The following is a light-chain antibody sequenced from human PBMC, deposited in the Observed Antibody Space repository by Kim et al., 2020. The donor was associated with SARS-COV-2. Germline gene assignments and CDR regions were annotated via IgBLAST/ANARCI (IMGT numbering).Light chain of an antibody. CDR3: QQRSSWPLT. Sequence: DIVLTQSPATLSLSPGERATLSCRASQGVSTYLAWYQQRSGQAPRVLIYDASNRATGIPARFSGSGSGTDFTLTISSLQPEDFAVYYCQQRSSWPLTFGGGTKLEI. V-gene: IGKV3-11*01. J-gene: IGKJ4*01. CDR2: DAS. CDR1: QGVSTY.